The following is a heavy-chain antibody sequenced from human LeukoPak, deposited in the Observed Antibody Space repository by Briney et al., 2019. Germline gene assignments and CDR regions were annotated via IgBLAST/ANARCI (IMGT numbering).Heavy chain of an antibody. CDR1: GYTFTSYA. Sequence: ASVKVSCKASGYTFTSYAMHWVRQAPGQRLEWMGWINAGNGSTKYSQKFQGRVTITRDTSASTAYMELSSLRSEDTAVYYCARDRENGDYSYWGQGTLVTVSS. D-gene: IGHD4-17*01. CDR3: ARDRENGDYSY. V-gene: IGHV1-3*01. J-gene: IGHJ4*02. CDR2: INAGNGST.